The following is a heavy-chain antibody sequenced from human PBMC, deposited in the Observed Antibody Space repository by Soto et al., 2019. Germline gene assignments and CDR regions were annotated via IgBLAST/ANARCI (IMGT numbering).Heavy chain of an antibody. D-gene: IGHD4-17*01. J-gene: IGHJ4*02. Sequence: QVQLQESGPGLVKPSETLSLTCTVSGGSISSYYWSWIRQPPGKGLEWIGYIYYSGSTNYNPSLKSRVTISVDTSKNQFSLKLSSVTAADTAVYYCARAVPLTTVNFDYWGQGTLVTVSS. V-gene: IGHV4-59*01. CDR2: IYYSGST. CDR1: GGSISSYY. CDR3: ARAVPLTTVNFDY.